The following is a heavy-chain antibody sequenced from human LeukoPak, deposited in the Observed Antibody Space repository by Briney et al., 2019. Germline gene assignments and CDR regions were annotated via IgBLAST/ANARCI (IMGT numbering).Heavy chain of an antibody. D-gene: IGHD6-6*01. CDR1: GGSISSYY. CDR3: ARHFWIVPNDAFDI. CDR2: IYYSGST. V-gene: IGHV4-59*08. Sequence: SSETLSLTCTVSGGSISSYYWSWLRQPPGKGLEWIGYIYYSGSTNYNPSLKSRVTISVDTSKNQFSLKLSSVTAADTAVYYCARHFWIVPNDAFDIWGQGTMVTVSS. J-gene: IGHJ3*02.